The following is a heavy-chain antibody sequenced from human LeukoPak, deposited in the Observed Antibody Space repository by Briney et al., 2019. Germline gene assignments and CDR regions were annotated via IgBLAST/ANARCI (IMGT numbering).Heavy chain of an antibody. D-gene: IGHD5-24*01. J-gene: IGHJ4*02. CDR2: ISTSGSIM. CDR3: ARADRDGNKRFLD. CDR1: GFTFSSYE. V-gene: IGHV3-48*03. Sequence: GGSLRLSCAASGFTFSSYEMNWVRQAPGKGLEWVSYISTSGSIMYYADSVKGRFTISRDNGKNLVSLQMNSLRDEDTAVYYCARADRDGNKRFLDWGQGTLVTVSS.